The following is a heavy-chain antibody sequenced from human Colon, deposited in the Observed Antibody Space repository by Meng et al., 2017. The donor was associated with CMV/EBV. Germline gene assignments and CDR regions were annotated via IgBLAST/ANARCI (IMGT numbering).Heavy chain of an antibody. J-gene: IGHJ4*02. Sequence: VPLRHVGAGLWKPSDPLSLTCALYGGSFTNYYWSWIRQPPGKGLEWIAEINHSGTTYYNPSLKSRVTLSLDSSTNQFSLKLSSVTAADAAIYYCARGWVRDRSSLHFDYWGQGTLVTVSS. CDR2: INHSGTT. CDR3: ARGWVRDRSSLHFDY. CDR1: GGSFTNYY. D-gene: IGHD6-6*01. V-gene: IGHV4-34*01.